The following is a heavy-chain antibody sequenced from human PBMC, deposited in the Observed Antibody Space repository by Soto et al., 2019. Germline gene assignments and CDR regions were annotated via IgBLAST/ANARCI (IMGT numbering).Heavy chain of an antibody. Sequence: QVQLVESGGGVVQPGRSLRLSCAASGFTFSSYGMHWVRQAPGKGLEWVAVISYDGSNKYYADSVKGRFTISRDTSKNTLYLQMNSLRGEDTAVYFCAKDRYSNSYGMDAWGQGTTVTVSS. J-gene: IGHJ6*02. D-gene: IGHD4-4*01. CDR2: ISYDGSNK. CDR3: AKDRYSNSYGMDA. CDR1: GFTFSSYG. V-gene: IGHV3-30*18.